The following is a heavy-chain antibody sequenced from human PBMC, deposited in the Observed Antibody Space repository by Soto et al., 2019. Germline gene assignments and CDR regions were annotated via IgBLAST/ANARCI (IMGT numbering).Heavy chain of an antibody. Sequence: QLGGSLRLSCSASGFTFSSYAMHWVRQAPGKGLEYVSSISTNGGSTHYADSVKGRFTISRDNSKNTQYLQMSSLRADDTAVYYCVKGEYYYDSSGYYPFDYWGQGT. D-gene: IGHD3-22*01. CDR1: GFTFSSYA. CDR2: ISTNGGST. V-gene: IGHV3-64D*06. CDR3: VKGEYYYDSSGYYPFDY. J-gene: IGHJ4*02.